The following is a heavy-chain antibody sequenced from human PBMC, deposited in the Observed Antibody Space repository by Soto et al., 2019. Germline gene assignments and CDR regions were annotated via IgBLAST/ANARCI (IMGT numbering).Heavy chain of an antibody. D-gene: IGHD1-7*01. CDR2: IIPILGIA. CDR1: GGTFSSYT. Sequence: SVKVSCKASGGTFSSYTISWVRQAPGQGLEWMGRIIPILGIANYAQKFQGRVTITADKSMSTAYMELSSLRSEDTAVYYCARGDNWNSYYYFDYWGQGTLVTVSS. V-gene: IGHV1-69*02. J-gene: IGHJ4*02. CDR3: ARGDNWNSYYYFDY.